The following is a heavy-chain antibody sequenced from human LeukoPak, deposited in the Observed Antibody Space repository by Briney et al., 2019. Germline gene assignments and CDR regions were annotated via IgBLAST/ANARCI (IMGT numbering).Heavy chain of an antibody. CDR1: GYFISSASY. J-gene: IGHJ4*02. D-gene: IGHD3-3*01. CDR3: ARPISSQGYFGVVID. CDR2: IYHSGSP. V-gene: IGHV4-38-2*01. Sequence: SETLSLTCAVSGYFISSASYWGWIRQPPGKGLEWIGNIYHSGSPYYNPSLKGRVTISVDTSKNQFSLKLSSVTAADTAVYYCARPISSQGYFGVVIDWGQGTLVTVSS.